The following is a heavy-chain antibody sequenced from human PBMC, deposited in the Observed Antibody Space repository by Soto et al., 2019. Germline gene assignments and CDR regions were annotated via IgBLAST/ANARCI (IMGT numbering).Heavy chain of an antibody. CDR2: ISSSGSTI. V-gene: IGHV3-11*01. CDR1: GFTFSDYY. CDR3: ARAASYSSSWYVRPFDY. Sequence: QVQLVESGGGLVKPGGSLRLSCAASGFTFSDYYMSWIRQAPGKGLEWVSYISSSGSTIYYADSVKGRFTISRDNAKNSLYLQTNSLRAEDTAVYYCARAASYSSSWYVRPFDYWGQGTLVTVSS. D-gene: IGHD6-13*01. J-gene: IGHJ4*02.